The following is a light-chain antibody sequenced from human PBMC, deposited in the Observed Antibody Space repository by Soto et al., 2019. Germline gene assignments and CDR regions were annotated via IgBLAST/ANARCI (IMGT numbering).Light chain of an antibody. CDR2: AAS. CDR3: QQSYSTPYT. CDR1: QSISTY. J-gene: IGKJ2*01. V-gene: IGKV1-39*01. Sequence: DIPMTQFPSSLSASVGNRVTITCRAGQSISTYLNWYQQKPGKAPKLLIYAASSLQSGVPSRFSGSGSGTDFTLTISSLQPEDFAIYYCQQSYSTPYTLGQGTNLDI.